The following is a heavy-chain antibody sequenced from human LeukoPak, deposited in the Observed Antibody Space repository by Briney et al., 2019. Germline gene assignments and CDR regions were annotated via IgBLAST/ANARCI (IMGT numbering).Heavy chain of an antibody. V-gene: IGHV3-9*01. CDR1: GFTFGDYA. J-gene: IGHJ4*02. Sequence: GGSLRLSCAASGFTFGDYAMHWVRHAPGKGREWVSGISWNSGSIGYADSVKGRFTISRDNAKNSLYLQMNSLRAEDTALYYCAKDIGPMVRGAFDYWGQGTLVTVSS. CDR2: ISWNSGSI. CDR3: AKDIGPMVRGAFDY. D-gene: IGHD3-10*01.